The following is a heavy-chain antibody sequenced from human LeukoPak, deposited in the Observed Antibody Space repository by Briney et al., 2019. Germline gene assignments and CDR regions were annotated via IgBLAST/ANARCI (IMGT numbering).Heavy chain of an antibody. CDR3: AKDRYYGSGSYYQDY. CDR1: GFTFSSYG. J-gene: IGHJ4*02. V-gene: IGHV3-30*02. D-gene: IGHD3-10*01. Sequence: PGGSLRLSCAASGFTFSSYGMHWVRQAPGKGLEWVSFIRYDGSNKYYADSVKGRFTISRDNSKNTLYVQMNSLRAEDTAVYYCAKDRYYGSGSYYQDYWGQGTLVTVSS. CDR2: IRYDGSNK.